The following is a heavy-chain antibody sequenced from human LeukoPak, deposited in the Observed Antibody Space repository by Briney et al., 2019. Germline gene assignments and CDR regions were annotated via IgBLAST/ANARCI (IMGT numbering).Heavy chain of an antibody. Sequence: GGSLRLSCAASGFTFRNFYMIWIRLAPGKGLEWISYISSDGTPKYYADSVKGRFTISRDNAKNALYLQMNSLRAEDTAVYYCARVGYYDSSDYYHEDGFDIWGQGTMVTVSS. CDR2: ISSDGTPK. D-gene: IGHD3-22*01. CDR3: ARVGYYDSSDYYHEDGFDI. J-gene: IGHJ3*02. V-gene: IGHV3-11*04. CDR1: GFTFRNFY.